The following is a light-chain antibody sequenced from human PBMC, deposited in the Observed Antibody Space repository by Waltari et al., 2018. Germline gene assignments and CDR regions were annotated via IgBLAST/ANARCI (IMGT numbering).Light chain of an antibody. V-gene: IGKV1-5*03. CDR2: NAS. J-gene: IGKJ1*01. CDR1: QSINTL. CDR3: LQYESDART. Sequence: DIQMTQSPSNLSASVGDRVTITCRASQSINTLLSWYQQEPGKVPTLPIYNASKLASGVPSMFIGSGSATEFTLTISRLQPDDSAVYRCLQYESDARTFGQGTKVAIK.